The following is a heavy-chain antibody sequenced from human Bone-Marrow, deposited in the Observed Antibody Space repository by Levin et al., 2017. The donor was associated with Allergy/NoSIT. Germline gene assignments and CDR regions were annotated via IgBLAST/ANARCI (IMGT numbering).Heavy chain of an antibody. Sequence: ETLSLTCVASGFTFTGYTMNWVRQAPGKGLEWISHISSSGTIYYADSVKGRFTISRDNAKNSLYLQLNSLRDEDTAVYYCARSRGATALHYCDNWGQGTLVTVSS. D-gene: IGHD1-1*01. CDR2: ISSSGTI. CDR3: ARSRGATALHYCDN. V-gene: IGHV3-48*02. CDR1: GFTFTGYT. J-gene: IGHJ4*02.